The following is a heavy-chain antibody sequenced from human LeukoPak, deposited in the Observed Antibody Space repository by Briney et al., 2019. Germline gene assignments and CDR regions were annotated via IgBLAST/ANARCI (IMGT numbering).Heavy chain of an antibody. V-gene: IGHV3-53*01. Sequence: GGSLRLSCAASRFTFSNFWMSWVRQAPGKGLEWVSVIYSGGSTYYADSVKGRFTISRDNSKNTLYLQMNSLRAEDTAVYYCARDRYDSSGYTGYFDYWGQGTLVTVSS. J-gene: IGHJ4*02. CDR1: RFTFSNFW. D-gene: IGHD3-22*01. CDR3: ARDRYDSSGYTGYFDY. CDR2: IYSGGST.